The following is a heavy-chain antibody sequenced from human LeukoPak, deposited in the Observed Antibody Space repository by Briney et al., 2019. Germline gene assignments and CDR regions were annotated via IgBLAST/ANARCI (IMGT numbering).Heavy chain of an antibody. CDR3: ARVRYCGGDCSHFDY. V-gene: IGHV4-39*07. CDR1: GGSISSSTYY. Sequence: PSETLSLTCTVSGGSISSSTYYWGWIRQSPGKGLEWIGSVHYSGGFYYSPSLKSRVTISLNTSNNQFSLKLSSVTAADTAVYYCARVRYCGGDCSHFDYWGQGTLVTVSS. CDR2: VHYSGGF. D-gene: IGHD2-21*02. J-gene: IGHJ4*02.